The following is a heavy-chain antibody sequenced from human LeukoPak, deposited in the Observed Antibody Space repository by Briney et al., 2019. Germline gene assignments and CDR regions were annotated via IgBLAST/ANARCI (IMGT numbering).Heavy chain of an antibody. J-gene: IGHJ4*02. CDR3: ASDNDSSGYYSPNFDY. Sequence: PSETLSLTCTVSGGSISSSSYYWGWIRQPPGKGLEWIGSIYYSGSTNYNPSLKSRVTISVDTSKNQFSLKLSSVTAADTAVYYCASDNDSSGYYSPNFDYWGQGTLVTVSS. D-gene: IGHD3-22*01. V-gene: IGHV4-39*07. CDR2: IYYSGST. CDR1: GGSISSSSYY.